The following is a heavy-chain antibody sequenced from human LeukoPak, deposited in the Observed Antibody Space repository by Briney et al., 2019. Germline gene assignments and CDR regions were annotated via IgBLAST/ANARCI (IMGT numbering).Heavy chain of an antibody. J-gene: IGHJ4*02. CDR3: ARGSLSSARRGSYYFDY. CDR1: GDSISSGGYS. CDR2: IYHSGST. D-gene: IGHD2-2*01. V-gene: IGHV4-30-2*01. Sequence: SETLSLTCAVSGDSISSGGYSWSWIRQPPGKGLEWIGYIYHSGSTYYNPSLKSRVTISVDRSKNQFSLKLSSVTAADTAVYYCARGSLSSARRGSYYFDYWGQGTLVTVSS.